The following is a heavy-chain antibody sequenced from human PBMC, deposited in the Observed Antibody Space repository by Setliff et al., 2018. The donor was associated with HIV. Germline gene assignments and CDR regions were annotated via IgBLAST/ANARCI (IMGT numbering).Heavy chain of an antibody. CDR1: GGSISSGNYY. J-gene: IGHJ4*02. D-gene: IGHD1-26*01. CDR2: IDSSGNT. V-gene: IGHV4-31*03. Sequence: SETLSLTCTVSGGSISSGNYYWSWIRQHPVKGLEWIGYIDSSGNTYYKSSLRSRVTLSVDTSKNQFSLKLSSVTAADTAVYYCARSMGAFDYWGPGALVTVSS. CDR3: ARSMGAFDY.